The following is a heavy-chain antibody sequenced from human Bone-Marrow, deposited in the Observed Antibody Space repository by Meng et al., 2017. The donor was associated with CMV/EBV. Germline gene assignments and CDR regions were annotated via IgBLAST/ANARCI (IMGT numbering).Heavy chain of an antibody. CDR1: GGSLSSGGYY. Sequence: LPCPASGGSLSSGGYYWSWIRQHPGRGLEWIGYINYSGSTYFNPSLRSRVTLSIDTSKNQFSLKLSSVTAADTALYYCARDGRSTFDYWGQGTLVTVSS. V-gene: IGHV4-31*03. J-gene: IGHJ4*02. CDR2: INYSGST. D-gene: IGHD2-2*01. CDR3: ARDGRSTFDY.